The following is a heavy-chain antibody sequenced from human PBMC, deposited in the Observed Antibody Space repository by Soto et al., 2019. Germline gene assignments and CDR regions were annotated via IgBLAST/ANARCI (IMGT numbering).Heavy chain of an antibody. Sequence: PSETLSLTCAVYGGSFSGYYWSWIRQPPGKGLEWIGEINHSGSTNYNPSLKSRVTISVDTSKNQFSLRLSSVTAADTAVYYCARGPDYSNYEVWGQGTLVTVS. D-gene: IGHD4-4*01. V-gene: IGHV4-34*01. CDR2: INHSGST. CDR1: GGSFSGYY. CDR3: ARGPDYSNYEV. J-gene: IGHJ4*02.